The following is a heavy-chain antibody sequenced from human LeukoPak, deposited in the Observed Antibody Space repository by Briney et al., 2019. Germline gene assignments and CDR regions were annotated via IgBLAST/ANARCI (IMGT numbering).Heavy chain of an antibody. V-gene: IGHV5-10-1*01. D-gene: IGHD6-6*01. J-gene: IGHJ4*02. CDR1: GYIFTSYW. CDR3: ARRGRSSSNFDF. Sequence: GEALKISCKGSGYIFTSYWITWVRQMPGKGLEWMGMIDPTDSYTNYSPSFQGHVTISTDKSIRTAYLQWSSLKASDTAIYYCARRGRSSSNFDFWGQGTLVTLPS. CDR2: IDPTDSYT.